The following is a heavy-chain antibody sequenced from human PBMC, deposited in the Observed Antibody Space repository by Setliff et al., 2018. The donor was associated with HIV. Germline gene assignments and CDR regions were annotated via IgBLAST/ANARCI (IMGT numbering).Heavy chain of an antibody. J-gene: IGHJ4*02. D-gene: IGHD2-15*01. Sequence: PSETLSLTCTVSGGSSSSGDYYWSWIRQPAGKGLEWIGRIYTSGSANYNPSLKSRVTISVDTSKNQFSLKLTAVTAADTAVYFCARHVPVRGHTPLDNWGQGTLVTVSS. CDR3: ARHVPVRGHTPLDN. CDR2: IYTSGSA. V-gene: IGHV4-61*02. CDR1: GGSSSSGDYY.